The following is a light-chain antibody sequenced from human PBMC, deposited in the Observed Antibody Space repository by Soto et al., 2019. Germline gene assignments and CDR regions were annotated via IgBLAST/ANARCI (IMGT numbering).Light chain of an antibody. V-gene: IGKV1-27*01. CDR2: AVS. CDR1: QAISNY. Sequence: LSASVRHRVTITFRPSQAISNYLAWYQQKPGKVPKLLIYAVSTLQSGVPSRFSGSGSDTDFTLTISGLEPEDFATYYCLQDDSYPRTFGQGTKVDIK. J-gene: IGKJ1*01. CDR3: LQDDSYPRT.